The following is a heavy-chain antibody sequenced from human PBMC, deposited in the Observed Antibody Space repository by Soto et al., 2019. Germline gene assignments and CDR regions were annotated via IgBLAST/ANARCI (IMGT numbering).Heavy chain of an antibody. CDR1: GFTFSSYA. J-gene: IGHJ5*02. V-gene: IGHV3-23*01. Sequence: GGSLRLSCAASGFTFSSYAMSWVRQAPGKGLEWVSAISGSGGSTYYADSVKGRFTISRDNSKNSLYLQMNSLRAEDTAVYYCARDSRNYSSGWYDPNWFDPWGQGTLVTVSS. CDR2: ISGSGGST. CDR3: ARDSRNYSSGWYDPNWFDP. D-gene: IGHD6-19*01.